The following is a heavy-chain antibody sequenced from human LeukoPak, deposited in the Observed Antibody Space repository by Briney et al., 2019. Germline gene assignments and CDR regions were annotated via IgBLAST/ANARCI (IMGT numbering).Heavy chain of an antibody. V-gene: IGHV4-39*01. J-gene: IGHJ3*02. CDR3: ARPLNQDFASDAFDI. Sequence: ASETLSLTCTVSGGSISNRNYHWGWIRQPPGKGLEWIGSICSSGSAYYNPSLKSRVTTSIDTSKNQFSLELSSVTATDTAVYYCARPLNQDFASDAFDIWGQGTMVTVSS. D-gene: IGHD2-15*01. CDR2: ICSSGSA. CDR1: GGSISNRNYH.